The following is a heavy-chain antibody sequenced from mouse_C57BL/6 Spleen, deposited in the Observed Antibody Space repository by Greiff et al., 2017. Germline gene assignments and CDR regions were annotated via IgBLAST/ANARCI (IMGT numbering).Heavy chain of an antibody. V-gene: IGHV2-9-1*01. CDR3: ARTIYYDYDGWYFDV. CDR2: IWTGGGT. J-gene: IGHJ1*03. Sequence: QVQLKQSGPGLVAPSQSLSITCTVSGFSLTSYAISWVRQPPGKGLEWLGVIWTGGGTNYNSALKSRLSISKDNSKSQVFLKMNSLQTDDTARYYCARTIYYDYDGWYFDVWGTGTTVTVSS. D-gene: IGHD2-4*01. CDR1: GFSLTSYA.